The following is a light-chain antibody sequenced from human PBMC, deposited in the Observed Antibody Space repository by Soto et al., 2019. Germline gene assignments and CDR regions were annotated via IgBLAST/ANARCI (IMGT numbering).Light chain of an antibody. CDR3: QRYNNWPRT. Sequence: EIVMTQSPATLSVSPVERATLSCRASQSVSSNLAWYQQKPGQAPRLLIYGASTRATGIPARFSGSRSGTEFTLTINSLQSEDFAVYYCQRYNNWPRTFGQGTKVDIK. CDR2: GAS. CDR1: QSVSSN. J-gene: IGKJ1*01. V-gene: IGKV3-15*01.